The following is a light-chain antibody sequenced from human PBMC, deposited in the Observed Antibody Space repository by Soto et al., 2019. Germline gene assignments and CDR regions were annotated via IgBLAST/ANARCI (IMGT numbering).Light chain of an antibody. V-gene: IGKV3-20*01. Sequence: IVLTQSPGTLSLSPGESATLSCRASQTVSSSYVAWYQQKHGRPPRLLIYGTSSRAAGVPDRFGGSGSGTDFNLTISRLQPEDFGVYYCQQYASVPYTFGQGTNLEI. J-gene: IGKJ2*01. CDR2: GTS. CDR3: QQYASVPYT. CDR1: QTVSSSY.